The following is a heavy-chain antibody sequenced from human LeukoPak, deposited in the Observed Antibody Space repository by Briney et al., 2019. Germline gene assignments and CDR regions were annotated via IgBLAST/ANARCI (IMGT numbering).Heavy chain of an antibody. J-gene: IGHJ4*02. D-gene: IGHD5-18*01. CDR2: LYSGGNT. V-gene: IGHV3-66*01. CDR3: ARVGSGDIYGYGDY. CDR1: GFTISSNY. Sequence: GGSLRLSCAASGFTISSNYMSWVRQAPGKGLEWVSVLYSGGNTYYADSVKGRFTISRDDSKNTRYLQMSSLRVEDTAVYYCARVGSGDIYGYGDYWGQGTLVTVSS.